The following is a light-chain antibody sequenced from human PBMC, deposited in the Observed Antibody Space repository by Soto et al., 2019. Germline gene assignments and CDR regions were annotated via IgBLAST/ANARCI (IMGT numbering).Light chain of an antibody. CDR1: RSNIGNNY. CDR2: KNN. Sequence: QSVLTQPPSASGTPGQRVTISCSGSRSNIGNNYVYWYQHLPGTAPKLLIYKNNERPSGVPDRFSGSKSGTSASLAISGLRSEDEADYYCAAWDDSLSGWMFGGGTKLTVL. V-gene: IGLV1-47*01. J-gene: IGLJ3*02. CDR3: AAWDDSLSGWM.